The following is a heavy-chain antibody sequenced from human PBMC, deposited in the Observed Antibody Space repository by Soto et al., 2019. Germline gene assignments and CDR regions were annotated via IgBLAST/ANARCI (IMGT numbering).Heavy chain of an antibody. Sequence: QVQLQQWGAGLLKPSETLSLTCAVYGGSFSGYYWSWIRQPPGKGLEWIGEINHSGSTNYNPSLKSRVTISVDTSKNQFSLKLSSVTAADTAVYYCARGRWVRRFSAYSSSPTSGWFDPWGQGTLVTVSS. CDR2: INHSGST. V-gene: IGHV4-34*01. J-gene: IGHJ5*02. CDR1: GGSFSGYY. CDR3: ARGRWVRRFSAYSSSPTSGWFDP. D-gene: IGHD6-6*01.